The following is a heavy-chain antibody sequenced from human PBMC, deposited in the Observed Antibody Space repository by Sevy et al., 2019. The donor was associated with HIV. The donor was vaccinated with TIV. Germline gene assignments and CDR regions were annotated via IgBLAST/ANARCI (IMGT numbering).Heavy chain of an antibody. CDR2: ISYDGSDK. CDR1: GFNFANAW. D-gene: IGHD4-17*01. Sequence: GGSLRLSCAASGFNFANAWMSWVRQPPGRGLEWVALISYDGSDKYYADSVKGRFTISRDNFKNTLYLQMNSLTTEDTAVYYCARPRANYVDHYFFYAMDVWGQGTTVTVSS. V-gene: IGHV3-30-3*01. CDR3: ARPRANYVDHYFFYAMDV. J-gene: IGHJ6*02.